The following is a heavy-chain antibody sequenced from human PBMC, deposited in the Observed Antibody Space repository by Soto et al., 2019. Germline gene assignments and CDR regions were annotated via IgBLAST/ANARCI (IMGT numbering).Heavy chain of an antibody. V-gene: IGHV1-2*04. CDR2: INPNSGGT. D-gene: IGHD5-18*01. Sequence: GASVNVSCKASGYTFTGYYMHWVRQAPGQGLEWMGWINPNSGGTNYAQKFQGWVTMTRDTSISTAYMELSRLRSDDTAVYYCARGVDTAMVQYYYYGMDVWGQGTTVTVS. CDR3: ARGVDTAMVQYYYYGMDV. CDR1: GYTFTGYY. J-gene: IGHJ6*02.